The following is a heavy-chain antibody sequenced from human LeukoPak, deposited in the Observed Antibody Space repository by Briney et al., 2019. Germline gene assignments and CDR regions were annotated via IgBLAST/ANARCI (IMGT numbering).Heavy chain of an antibody. J-gene: IGHJ4*02. V-gene: IGHV3-7*01. D-gene: IGHD6-19*01. CDR3: ARGTLGIAVAGNFDY. CDR2: IKQDGSEK. CDR1: GFTFSSYW. Sequence: PGGSLRLSCAASGFTFSSYWMSWVRQAPGKGLEWVANIKQDGSEKYYVDSVKGRFTISRDNAKNSLYLQMNSLRAEDTAVYYCARGTLGIAVAGNFDYWGQGTLATVSS.